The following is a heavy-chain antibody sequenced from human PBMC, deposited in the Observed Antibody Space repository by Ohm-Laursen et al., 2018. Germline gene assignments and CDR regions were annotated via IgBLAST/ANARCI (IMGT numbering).Heavy chain of an antibody. Sequence: SLRLSCTASGFTFSSSWMNWVRQAPGKGLEWVSSISSSSSYISYADSLKGRFTISRDNAKNSLYLQMNNLRAEDTAVYYCAREAFDYWGQGTLVTVSS. J-gene: IGHJ4*02. CDR1: GFTFSSSW. V-gene: IGHV3-21*01. CDR3: AREAFDY. CDR2: ISSSSSYI.